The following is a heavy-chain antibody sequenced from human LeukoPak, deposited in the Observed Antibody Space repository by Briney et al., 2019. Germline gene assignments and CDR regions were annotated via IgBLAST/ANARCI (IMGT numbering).Heavy chain of an antibody. V-gene: IGHV4-31*03. D-gene: IGHD3-10*01. CDR2: IYYSGST. CDR1: GGSISSGGYY. J-gene: IGHJ4*02. CDR3: ARGGGHGSGSYWALHDY. Sequence: SQTLSLTCTVSGGSISSGGYYWSWIRQHPGKGLEWIGYIYYSGSTYYNPSLKSRVTILVDTSKNQFSLKLSSVTAADTAVYYCARGGGHGSGSYWALHDYWGQGTLVTVSS.